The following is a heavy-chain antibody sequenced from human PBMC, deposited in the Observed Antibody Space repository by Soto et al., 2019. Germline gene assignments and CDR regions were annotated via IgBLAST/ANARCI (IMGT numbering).Heavy chain of an antibody. CDR2: ISGSGGST. CDR1: GFTFSSYA. Sequence: EVQLLESGGGLVQPGGSLRLSCAASGFTFSSYAMSWVRQAPGKGLEWVSAISGSGGSTYYADSVKGRFTISRDNSKNTLYLQMKSLRAEDTAVYYCAKAVAGYYYYYMDVWGKGTTVTVSS. V-gene: IGHV3-23*01. D-gene: IGHD6-19*01. CDR3: AKAVAGYYYYYMDV. J-gene: IGHJ6*03.